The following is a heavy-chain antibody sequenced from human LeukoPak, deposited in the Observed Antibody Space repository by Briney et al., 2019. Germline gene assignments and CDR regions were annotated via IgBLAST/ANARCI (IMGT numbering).Heavy chain of an antibody. V-gene: IGHV1-2*02. J-gene: IGHJ4*02. CDR1: GYTFTGYY. D-gene: IGHD6-13*01. Sequence: GASVKVSCKASGYTFTGYYMHWVRQAPGQGLEWMGWINPNSGGTNYAQKFQGRVTMTRDTSISTAYMELSRLRSGDTAVYYCARGWSKYSSSWFGYWGQGTLVTVSS. CDR3: ARGWSKYSSSWFGY. CDR2: INPNSGGT.